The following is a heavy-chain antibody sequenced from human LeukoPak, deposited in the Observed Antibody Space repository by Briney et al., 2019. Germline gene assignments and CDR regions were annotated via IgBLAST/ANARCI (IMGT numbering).Heavy chain of an antibody. V-gene: IGHV1-2*02. J-gene: IGHJ4*02. CDR2: INPNSGGT. CDR3: ARSRGELLWFGELLIDY. CDR1: GYTFTGYY. D-gene: IGHD3-10*01. Sequence: ASVKVSCKASGYTFTGYYMHWVRQAPGQGPEWMGWINPNSGGTNYAQKFQGRVTMTRDTSISTAYMELSRLRSDDTAVYYCARSRGELLWFGELLIDYWGQGTLVTVSS.